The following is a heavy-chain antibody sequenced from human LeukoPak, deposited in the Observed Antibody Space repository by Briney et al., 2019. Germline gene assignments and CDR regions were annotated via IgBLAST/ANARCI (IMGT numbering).Heavy chain of an antibody. Sequence: PSETLSLTCAVYGGSFSSYYLSWIRQSPGKGLEWIGEINHSGSTNYNPSLKNRVTISVDTSKNQFSLKLSSVTAADTAVYYCARGVLAYSNYIHNWFDPWGQGTQVTVSS. CDR3: ARGVLAYSNYIHNWFDP. J-gene: IGHJ5*02. CDR1: GGSFSSYY. V-gene: IGHV4-34*01. CDR2: INHSGST. D-gene: IGHD4-11*01.